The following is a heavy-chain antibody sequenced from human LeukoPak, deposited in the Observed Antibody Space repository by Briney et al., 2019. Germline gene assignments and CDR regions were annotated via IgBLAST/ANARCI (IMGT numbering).Heavy chain of an antibody. CDR3: AREQLHSGRFDY. CDR1: GGSISYFY. J-gene: IGHJ4*02. CDR2: VHNSGST. Sequence: SETLSLTCTVSGGSISYFYWSWIRQSPGKGLQWIGYVHNSGSTNYNPSFASRLSISLDTSKQQFSLRLSSATAADTAVYYYAREQLHSGRFDYWGQGILVTVSS. V-gene: IGHV4-59*01. D-gene: IGHD1-26*01.